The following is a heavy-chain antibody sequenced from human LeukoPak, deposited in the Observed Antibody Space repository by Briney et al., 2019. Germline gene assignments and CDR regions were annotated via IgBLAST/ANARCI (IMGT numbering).Heavy chain of an antibody. CDR1: GYTFTGYY. CDR3: ARDPTSATVVTPDDAFDI. Sequence: ASVKVSCKASGYTFTGYYMHWVRQAPGQGLEWRGWINPNSGGTNYAQKFQGRVTMTRDTAISTAYMELSRLRSDDTAVYYCARDPTSATVVTPDDAFDIWGQGTMVTVSS. V-gene: IGHV1-2*02. D-gene: IGHD4-23*01. J-gene: IGHJ3*02. CDR2: INPNSGGT.